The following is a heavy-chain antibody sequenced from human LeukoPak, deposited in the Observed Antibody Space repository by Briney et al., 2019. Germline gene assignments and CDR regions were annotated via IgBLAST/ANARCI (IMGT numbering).Heavy chain of an antibody. D-gene: IGHD1-26*01. V-gene: IGHV5-51*03. CDR1: GYSFTSYW. Sequence: PGESLKISCKGSGYSFTSYWIGWVRQMPGKGLEWMGIIYPGDSDTRYSPSFQGQVTISADKSISTAYLQWSSLKASDTAMYYCARRDGSYQPLGLGYYYGMDVWGQGTTVTVSS. CDR3: ARRDGSYQPLGLGYYYGMDV. CDR2: IYPGDSDT. J-gene: IGHJ6*02.